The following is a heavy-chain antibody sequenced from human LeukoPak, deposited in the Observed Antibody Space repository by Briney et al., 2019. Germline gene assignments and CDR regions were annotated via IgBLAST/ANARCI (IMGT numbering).Heavy chain of an antibody. CDR1: GFTVSSNY. J-gene: IGHJ4*02. CDR3: ARDLHPRLTGYFDY. CDR2: IYSGGST. Sequence: GGSLRLSCAASGFTVSSNYMNWVRQAPGKGLEWVSVIYSGGSTYYADSVEGRFTVSRDNSKNTLYLEMRSLRAEDTAVYYCARDLHPRLTGYFDYWGQGTLVTVSS. V-gene: IGHV3-53*01. D-gene: IGHD3-16*01.